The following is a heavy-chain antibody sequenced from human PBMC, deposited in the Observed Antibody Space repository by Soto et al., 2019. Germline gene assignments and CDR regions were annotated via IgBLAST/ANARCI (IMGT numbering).Heavy chain of an antibody. D-gene: IGHD2-21*01. V-gene: IGHV3-23*01. J-gene: IGHJ5*02. CDR2: ISYDGGNT. CDR1: GFTFSSYA. Sequence: GGSLRLSCAASGFTFSSYAMNWVRQAPGRGLEWVSTISYDGGNTYYPHSVKGRFTISRDNSKNTLYLQMNSLRAEDAAVYYCEKGGIGWFDPWGQGTLVTVSS. CDR3: EKGGIGWFDP.